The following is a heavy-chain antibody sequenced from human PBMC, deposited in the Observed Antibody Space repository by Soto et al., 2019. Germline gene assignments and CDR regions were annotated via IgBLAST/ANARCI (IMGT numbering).Heavy chain of an antibody. Sequence: QVQLQESGPGLVKPSETLSLTCTVSGGSVSSGSYYWSWIRQPPGQGLEWIGYIYYSGSTNYNPSLKSRVTISVDPSKNQFSLKPSSVTAADTAVDYCAIAYPRVYRLGYFDYWGQGTLVAVSS. CDR3: AIAYPRVYRLGYFDY. CDR1: GGSVSSGSYY. J-gene: IGHJ4*02. D-gene: IGHD3-9*01. CDR2: IYYSGST. V-gene: IGHV4-61*01.